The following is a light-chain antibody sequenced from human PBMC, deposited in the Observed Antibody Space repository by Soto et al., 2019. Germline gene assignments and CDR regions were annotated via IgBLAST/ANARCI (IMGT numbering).Light chain of an antibody. V-gene: IGKV3-20*01. CDR2: GAS. CDR1: QSVSSSY. J-gene: IGKJ2*01. CDR3: QQYGSSPYT. Sequence: EIVLTQSPGTLSLSPGERATLSCRASQSVSSSYLAWYQQKPGQAPRLLIYGASSRATGIPDRFSGSGSGTDFTLTISRLEPEDFAVYYCQQYGSSPYTFCQGTQLEIK.